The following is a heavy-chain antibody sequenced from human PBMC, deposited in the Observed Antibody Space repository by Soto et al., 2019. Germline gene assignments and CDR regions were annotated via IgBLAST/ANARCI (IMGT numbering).Heavy chain of an antibody. CDR3: ARGLTGYSSSSNWFDP. CDR1: GGSFSGYY. CDR2: INHSGST. Sequence: LSLTCAVYGGSFSGYYWSWIRQPPGKGLEWIGEINHSGSTNYNPSLKSRVTISVDTSKNQFSLKLSSVTAEDTAVYYCARGLTGYSSSSNWFDPWGQGTLVTVSS. D-gene: IGHD6-6*01. V-gene: IGHV4-34*01. J-gene: IGHJ5*02.